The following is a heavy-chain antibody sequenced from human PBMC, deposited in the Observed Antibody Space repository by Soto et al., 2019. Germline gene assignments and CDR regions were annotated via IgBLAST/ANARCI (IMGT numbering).Heavy chain of an antibody. CDR3: AKDYSSSSWYYFDY. V-gene: IGHV3-9*01. D-gene: IGHD6-13*01. Sequence: GGSLRLSCAASGFTFDDYAMHWVRQAPGKGLEWVSGISWNSGSIGYADSVKGRFTISRDNAKNSLYLQMNSLRAEDTALYYCAKDYSSSSWYYFDYWRQGTLVTVSS. CDR2: ISWNSGSI. CDR1: GFTFDDYA. J-gene: IGHJ4*02.